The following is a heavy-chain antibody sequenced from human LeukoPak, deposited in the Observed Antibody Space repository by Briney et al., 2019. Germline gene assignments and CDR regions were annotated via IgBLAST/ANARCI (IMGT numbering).Heavy chain of an antibody. D-gene: IGHD3-22*01. V-gene: IGHV3-64*01. CDR2: ISSNGGST. CDR1: GFTFSSCV. J-gene: IGHJ4*02. Sequence: GGSLRLSCAASGFTFSSCVMYWVRQAPGKGLEYVSSISSNGGSTYYANSVKGRFTISRDNSKNTLYLQMGSLRAEDMAVYYCARGGQSKYDSSGYLNYFDYWGQGDLVTVSS. CDR3: ARGGQSKYDSSGYLNYFDY.